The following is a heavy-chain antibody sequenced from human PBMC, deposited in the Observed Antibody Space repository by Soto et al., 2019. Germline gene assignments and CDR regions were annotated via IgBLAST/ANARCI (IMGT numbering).Heavy chain of an antibody. CDR3: AIHVNLPLADIWFDS. J-gene: IGHJ5*01. V-gene: IGHV4-59*08. CDR1: GGSISSYY. D-gene: IGHD2-15*01. Sequence: SETLCLTCTVSGGSISSYYWSWIRQPPGKGLEWIGYIYYSGSTNYNPSLKSRVTISVDTSKNQFSLKLSSVTAADTAVYYCAIHVNLPLADIWFDSWGRGTLVTFSS. CDR2: IYYSGST.